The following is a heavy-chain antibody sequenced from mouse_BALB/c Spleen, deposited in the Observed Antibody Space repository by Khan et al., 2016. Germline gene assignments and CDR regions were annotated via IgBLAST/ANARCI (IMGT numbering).Heavy chain of an antibody. CDR2: IDPSDSYT. Sequence: QVQLQQPGAELVKPGASVKISCKASGYTFTSYWMNWVKQRPGQGLEWIGEIDPSDSYTNNNQKFKDKATLTVDKSSSTAYMQLSSLTSEDSAVYCCSRGGRAFDYWGPGTTLTVSS. CDR3: SRGGRAFDY. V-gene: IGHV1S126*01. J-gene: IGHJ2*01. CDR1: GYTFTSYW.